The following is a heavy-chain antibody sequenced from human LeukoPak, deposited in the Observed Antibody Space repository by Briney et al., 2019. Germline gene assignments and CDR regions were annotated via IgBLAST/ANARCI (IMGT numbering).Heavy chain of an antibody. D-gene: IGHD6-13*01. J-gene: IGHJ4*02. CDR1: GFTFSSYE. Sequence: PGGSLRLSCAASGFTFSSYEMNWVRQAPGKGLEWVSYISSSGSTIYYAGSVKGRFTISRDNAKNSLYLQMNSLRAEDTAVYYCARDGIAAAGTKGLAYWGQGTLVTVSS. CDR2: ISSSGSTI. V-gene: IGHV3-48*03. CDR3: ARDGIAAAGTKGLAY.